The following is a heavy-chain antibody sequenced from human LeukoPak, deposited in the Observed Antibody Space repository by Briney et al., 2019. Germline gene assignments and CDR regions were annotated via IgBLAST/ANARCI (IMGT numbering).Heavy chain of an antibody. CDR3: ARDEDKRLERPRFDP. J-gene: IGHJ5*02. V-gene: IGHV1-2*02. D-gene: IGHD1-1*01. CDR1: GYTFTGYY. CDR2: INPNSGGT. Sequence: ASVKVSCKASGYTFTGYYMHWVRQAPGQGLEWMGWINPNSGGTNYAQKFQGRVTMTRDTSISTAYMELSRLRSDDTAVYYCARDEDKRLERPRFDPWGQGTLVTVSS.